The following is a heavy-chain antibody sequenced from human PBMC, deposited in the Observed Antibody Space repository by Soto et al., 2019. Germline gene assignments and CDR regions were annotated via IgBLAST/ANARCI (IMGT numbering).Heavy chain of an antibody. V-gene: IGHV4-34*01. Sequence: QVQLQQWGAGLLKPSETLSLTCAVYGGSFSGYYWSWIRQPPGKGLEWIGEINHSGSTNYNPSLKSRVTISVDTSKNQFSLKLSSVTAADTAVYYCARGRGYCSGGSCYSNNYSYYYMDVWGKGTTVTVSS. D-gene: IGHD2-15*01. J-gene: IGHJ6*03. CDR2: INHSGST. CDR1: GGSFSGYY. CDR3: ARGRGYCSGGSCYSNNYSYYYMDV.